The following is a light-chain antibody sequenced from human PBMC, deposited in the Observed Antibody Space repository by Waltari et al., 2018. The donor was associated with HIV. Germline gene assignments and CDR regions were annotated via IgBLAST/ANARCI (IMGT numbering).Light chain of an antibody. Sequence: QSALTQPPSPSGSPGQSVPISCTGTSSDVGGYNYVPWYQQHPGKAPNLMIYEVSKRPSRVPDRFSGSKSGSTASLTVSGLQAEDEADYYCSSYAGSNNRWVFGGGTKLTVL. CDR2: EVS. CDR1: SSDVGGYNY. V-gene: IGLV2-8*01. CDR3: SSYAGSNNRWV. J-gene: IGLJ3*02.